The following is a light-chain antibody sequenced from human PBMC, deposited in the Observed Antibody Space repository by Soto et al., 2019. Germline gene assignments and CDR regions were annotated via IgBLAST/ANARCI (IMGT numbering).Light chain of an antibody. CDR2: EDT. CDR3: QAWDSSTGV. V-gene: IGLV3-1*01. CDR1: KLGDKY. Sequence: SYELTQPPSVSVSPGQTASITCSGDKLGDKYASWYQQKPGQSPLLVIYEDTKRPSGIPERFSGSNSGNTATLTISGTQAMDEAAYYCQAWDSSTGVFGGGTTVTVL. J-gene: IGLJ2*01.